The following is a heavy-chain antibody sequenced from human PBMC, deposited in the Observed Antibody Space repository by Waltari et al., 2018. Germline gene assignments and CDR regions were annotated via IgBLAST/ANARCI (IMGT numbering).Heavy chain of an antibody. CDR1: GYTFTSYD. Sequence: QVQLVQSGAEVKKPGASVKVSCTASGYTFTSYDINWVRQAPGQGIEWMGWMNPNSGNTGYAQKFQGRVTMTRNTSISTAYMELSSLRSEDTAVYYCAREGYSVFGVVIRYYYYYMDVWGKGTTVTVSS. CDR3: AREGYSVFGVVIRYYYYYMDV. D-gene: IGHD3-3*01. V-gene: IGHV1-8*01. CDR2: MNPNSGNT. J-gene: IGHJ6*03.